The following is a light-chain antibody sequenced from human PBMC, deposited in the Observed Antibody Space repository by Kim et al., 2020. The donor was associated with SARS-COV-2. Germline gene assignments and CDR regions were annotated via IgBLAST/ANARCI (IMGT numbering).Light chain of an antibody. CDR1: QSLVYSDGNTY. J-gene: IGKJ4*01. CDR2: KVS. V-gene: IGKV2-30*01. CDR3: MQGTHWLT. Sequence: DVVMTQSPLSLPVTLGQPASISCRSSQSLVYSDGNTYLNWFQQRPGQSPRRLIYKVSNRDSGVPDRFSGSVSGTDFTLKISRVEAVDVGVYYCMQGTHWLTFGGGTKVDIK.